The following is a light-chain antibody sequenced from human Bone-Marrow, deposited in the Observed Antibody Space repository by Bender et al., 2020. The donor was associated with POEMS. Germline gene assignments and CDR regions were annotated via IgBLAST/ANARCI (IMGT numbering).Light chain of an antibody. Sequence: QSVLTQPASVSGSLGQSITISCTGTSSDVGKYTLVSWYQQHPGKAPKLIIYEVSQRPSGVSSRFSGSKSGNTASLTISGLQPEDEADYYCSSYADVFTFVFGAGTKLTVL. J-gene: IGLJ3*02. CDR2: EVS. CDR1: SSDVGKYTL. CDR3: SSYADVFTFV. V-gene: IGLV2-23*02.